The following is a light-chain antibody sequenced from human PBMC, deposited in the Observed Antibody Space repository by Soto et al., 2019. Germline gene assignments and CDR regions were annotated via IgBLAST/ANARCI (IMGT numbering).Light chain of an antibody. V-gene: IGKV1-5*01. CDR3: QHYNTYSPT. CDR2: DAS. J-gene: IGKJ1*01. CDR1: QSVSSS. Sequence: TQSPGTLSLSPGERATLSCRASQSVSSSYLAWYQQKPGKAPQLLIYDASSLESGVPSRFSGSGSGTEFTLTISSLRPDDFATYYCQHYNTYSPTFGQGTKVDIK.